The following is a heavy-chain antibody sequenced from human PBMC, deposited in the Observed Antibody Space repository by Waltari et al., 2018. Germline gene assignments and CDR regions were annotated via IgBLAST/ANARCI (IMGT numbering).Heavy chain of an antibody. CDR1: VFGGYA. Sequence: EVQLVESGGGLVKPGQSLSLSGAGSVFGGYALGWFRQAPGKGLEWVGFITSKAYGAKKEYAASVTGRFSISRDDSKSIAYLQMNSLKTEDTAIYYCSIAADDFEYYFDYWGQGTLVTVSS. CDR3: SIAADDFEYYFDY. J-gene: IGHJ4*02. V-gene: IGHV3-49*05. D-gene: IGHD6-25*01. CDR2: ITSKAYGAKK.